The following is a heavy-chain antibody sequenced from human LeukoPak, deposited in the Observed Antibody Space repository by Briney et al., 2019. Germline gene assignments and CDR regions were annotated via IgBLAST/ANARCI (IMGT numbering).Heavy chain of an antibody. V-gene: IGHV3-49*04. J-gene: IGHJ4*02. Sequence: GGSLRLSCTASGFTFGDYAMSWVRQAPGKGLEWVGFIRRKAYGGSSAYAAAVKGRVTISSDDSKINADLQMNSLKTEDTAVYYCTRVSDYDYVWGSYRYSYWGQGTLVTVSS. D-gene: IGHD3-16*02. CDR3: TRVSDYDYVWGSYRYSY. CDR2: IRRKAYGGSS. CDR1: GFTFGDYA.